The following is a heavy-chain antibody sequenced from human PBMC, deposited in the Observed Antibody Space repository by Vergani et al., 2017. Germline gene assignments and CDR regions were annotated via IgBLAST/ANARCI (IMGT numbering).Heavy chain of an antibody. CDR2: INPSGGHT. J-gene: IGHJ4*02. Sequence: QFLQSVAELKKSGASVKVSCKTSGYTFSNYYMHWVRQAPGQGLEWMGIINPSGGHTNYAQKFQGRVTMTRDTSTSTVYMDLSSLRSEDTAIYYCARGDYGILTGYRYWGQGTLVTVSA. V-gene: IGHV1-46*03. CDR3: ARGDYGILTGYRY. CDR1: GYTFSNYY. D-gene: IGHD3-9*01.